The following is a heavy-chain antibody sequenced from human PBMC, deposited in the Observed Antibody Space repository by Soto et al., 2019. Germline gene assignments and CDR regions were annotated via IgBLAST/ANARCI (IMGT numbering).Heavy chain of an antibody. D-gene: IGHD3-16*02. V-gene: IGHV1-18*01. CDR3: ARDRAYDYVWGSYRTLNWFDP. J-gene: IGHJ5*02. CDR2: ISAYNGNT. CDR1: GYTFTSYG. Sequence: QVQLVQSGAEVKKPGASVKVSCKASGYTFTSYGISWVLQAPGQGLEWMGWISAYNGNTNYAQKLQGRVTMTTDTSTSTAYMELRSLRSDDTAVYYCARDRAYDYVWGSYRTLNWFDPWGQGTLVTVSS.